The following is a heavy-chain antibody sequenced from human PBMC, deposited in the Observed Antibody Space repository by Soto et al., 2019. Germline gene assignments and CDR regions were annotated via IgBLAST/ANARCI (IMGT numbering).Heavy chain of an antibody. CDR1: GFTVSSNY. Sequence: PGGSLRLSCAASGFTVSSNYMSWVRQAPGKGLEWVSVIYSGGSTYYADSVKGRFTISRHNSKNTLYLQMNSLRAEDTAVYYCARESPAPYCSGGSCHWWGQGTLVTVSS. D-gene: IGHD2-15*01. V-gene: IGHV3-53*04. J-gene: IGHJ4*02. CDR2: IYSGGST. CDR3: ARESPAPYCSGGSCHW.